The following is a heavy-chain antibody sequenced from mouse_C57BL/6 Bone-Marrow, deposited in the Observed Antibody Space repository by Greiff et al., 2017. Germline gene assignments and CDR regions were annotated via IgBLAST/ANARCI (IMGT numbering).Heavy chain of an antibody. CDR2: IRNKANNHAT. Sequence: EVQWVESGGGLVQPGGSMKLSCAASGFTFSDAWMDWVRQSPEKGLEWVAEIRNKANNHATYYAESVKGRFTISRDDSKSSVYLQMNSLRAEDTGIYYCTRTTVVGYAMDYWGQGTSVTVSS. J-gene: IGHJ4*01. V-gene: IGHV6-6*01. D-gene: IGHD1-1*01. CDR1: GFTFSDAW. CDR3: TRTTVVGYAMDY.